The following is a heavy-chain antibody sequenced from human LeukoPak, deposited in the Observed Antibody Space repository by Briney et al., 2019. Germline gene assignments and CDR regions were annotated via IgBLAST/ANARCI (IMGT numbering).Heavy chain of an antibody. Sequence: PGGSLRLSCAASGFTISSYAMHWVRQAPGKGLEWVAVISYDGSNKYYADSVKGRFTISRDNSKNTLYLQMNSLRAEDTAVYYCAREGLGSWLRFGELYIDYWGQGTLVTVSS. D-gene: IGHD3-10*01. CDR2: ISYDGSNK. V-gene: IGHV3-30*04. CDR1: GFTISSYA. J-gene: IGHJ4*02. CDR3: AREGLGSWLRFGELYIDY.